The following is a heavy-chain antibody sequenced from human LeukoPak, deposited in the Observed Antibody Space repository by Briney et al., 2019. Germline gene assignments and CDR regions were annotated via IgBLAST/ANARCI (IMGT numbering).Heavy chain of an antibody. D-gene: IGHD4-17*01. CDR3: ARELVSYGDYGY. CDR1: GFSFSGYW. J-gene: IGHJ4*02. V-gene: IGHV3-74*01. Sequence: GGSLRLSCAASGFSFSGYWMHWVRQAPGKGLVWVSRINADGTIATYADSVEGRFTTSRDNAKNTLYLQMNSLRAEDTAVYYCARELVSYGDYGYWGQGTLVTVSS. CDR2: INADGTIA.